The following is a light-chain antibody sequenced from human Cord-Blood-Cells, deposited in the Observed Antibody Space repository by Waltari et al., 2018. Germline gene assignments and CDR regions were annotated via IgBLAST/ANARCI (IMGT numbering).Light chain of an antibody. CDR3: QQYGSSPYT. V-gene: IGKV3-20*01. CDR1: QSVSSSY. CDR2: GAS. J-gene: IGKJ2*01. Sequence: EIVLKQSPGTLSLSPGERATLSSRASQSVSSSYFAWYQQKPVQAPRLLIYGASSRATGITDRFSGSRSRTDFTLTISRLEPGDFAVYYCQQYGSSPYTFGQGTKLESK.